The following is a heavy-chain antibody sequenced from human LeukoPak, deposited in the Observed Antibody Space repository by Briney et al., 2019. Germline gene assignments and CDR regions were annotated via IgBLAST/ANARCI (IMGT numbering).Heavy chain of an antibody. CDR2: ISGSSSYI. Sequence: PGGSLRLSCAASGFTFSSYSMNWVRQAPGKGLEWVSSISGSSSYIFYADSVKGRFTISRDNAKNSLYLQMNSLGAEDTAVYFCARDWRSGSNLDYWGQGTLVTVSS. V-gene: IGHV3-21*01. J-gene: IGHJ4*02. CDR3: ARDWRSGSNLDY. D-gene: IGHD6-13*01. CDR1: GFTFSSYS.